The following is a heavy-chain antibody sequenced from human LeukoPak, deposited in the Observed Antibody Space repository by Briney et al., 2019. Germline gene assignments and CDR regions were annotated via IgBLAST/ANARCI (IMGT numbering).Heavy chain of an antibody. Sequence: SETLSLTCTVSGGSISSSSYYWGWIRQPPGKGLEWIGRIYTSGSTNYNPSLKSRVTMSVDTSKNQFSLKLSSVTAADTAVYYCARESRPTGVLRYFDWLQYYFDYWGQGTLVTVSS. CDR2: IYTSGST. CDR1: GGSISSSSYY. D-gene: IGHD3-9*01. CDR3: ARESRPTGVLRYFDWLQYYFDY. J-gene: IGHJ4*02. V-gene: IGHV4-39*07.